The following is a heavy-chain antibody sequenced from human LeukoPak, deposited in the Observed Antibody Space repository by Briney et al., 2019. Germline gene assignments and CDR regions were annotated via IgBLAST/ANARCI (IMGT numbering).Heavy chain of an antibody. J-gene: IGHJ4*02. CDR3: AREASTVDY. Sequence: GGSLRLSCAAPGFTFSSYEMNWVRQAPGKELEWVSYISSSGSTIYYADSVKGRFTISRDNAKNSLYLQMNSLRAEDTAVYYCAREASTVDYWGQGTLVTVSS. CDR2: ISSSGSTI. V-gene: IGHV3-48*03. D-gene: IGHD2-2*01. CDR1: GFTFSSYE.